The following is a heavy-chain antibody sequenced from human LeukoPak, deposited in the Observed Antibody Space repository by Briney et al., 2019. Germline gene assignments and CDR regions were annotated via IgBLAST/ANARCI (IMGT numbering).Heavy chain of an antibody. CDR2: IRTGSQST. D-gene: IGHD3-9*01. V-gene: IGHV3-23*01. Sequence: GGSLRLSCAASGFTFSIYAMSWVRQAPGKGLEWVSGIRTGSQSTHYADSVKGRFTISRANSKNTLYLQMNNLRAEDTAVYYCANGFDPDNWGQGTLVTVSS. CDR3: ANGFDPDN. CDR1: GFTFSIYA. J-gene: IGHJ4*02.